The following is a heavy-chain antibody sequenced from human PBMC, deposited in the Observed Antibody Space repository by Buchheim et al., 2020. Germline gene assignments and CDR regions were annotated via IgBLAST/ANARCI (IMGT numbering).Heavy chain of an antibody. CDR1: GFTFGRYW. D-gene: IGHD2-15*01. Sequence: EVQVVESGGGLVQPGGSLRLSCAASGFTFGRYWMHWVRQAPGGALVWVSRINEDGSHTTYTDSVKGRFTISRDNAKNTLYLQMNSLTAEDTAVYYCSKDMSGAEDSWGQGT. V-gene: IGHV3-74*03. J-gene: IGHJ4*02. CDR3: SKDMSGAEDS. CDR2: INEDGSHT.